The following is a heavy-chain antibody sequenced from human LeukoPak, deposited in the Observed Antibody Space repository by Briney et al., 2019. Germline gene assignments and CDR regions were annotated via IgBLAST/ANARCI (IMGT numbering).Heavy chain of an antibody. CDR2: INVGNDNT. Sequence: GASVKVSCKASGYTFTSYTTHWVRQAPGQRLEWMGWINVGNDNTKYSQNFQDRVTITRDTSASTAYMELSSLRSEDTAVYYCARGGVPGFYYDSSGSYYHYFDFWGQGTLVTVSS. D-gene: IGHD3-22*01. CDR1: GYTFTSYT. V-gene: IGHV1-3*01. J-gene: IGHJ4*02. CDR3: ARGGVPGFYYDSSGSYYHYFDF.